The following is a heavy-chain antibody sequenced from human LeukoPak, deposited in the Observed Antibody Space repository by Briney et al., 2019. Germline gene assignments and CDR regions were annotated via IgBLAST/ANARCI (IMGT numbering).Heavy chain of an antibody. CDR3: ARGALWLGGDYNYFMDV. J-gene: IGHJ6*02. Sequence: GGSLRLSCAASGFTFSDHYMDWVRQAPGKGLEWVGRIRNKPRSYTTKYAASVTGRFTISREDSQNSLYLQMNSLKVEDTAVYYCARGALWLGGDYNYFMDVWGQGTTVTVSS. CDR1: GFTFSDHY. D-gene: IGHD3-10*01. CDR2: IRNKPRSYTT. V-gene: IGHV3-72*01.